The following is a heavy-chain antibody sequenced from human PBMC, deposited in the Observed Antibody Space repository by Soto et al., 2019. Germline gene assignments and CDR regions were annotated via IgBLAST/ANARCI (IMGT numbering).Heavy chain of an antibody. D-gene: IGHD6-13*01. Sequence: SETLSLTCTVSGGSISSGGYYWSWIRQHPGKGLEWIGYIYYSGSTYYNPSLKSRVTISVDTSKNQFSLKLSSVTAADTAVYYCARGIAAAGLYYYYYYGMDVWGQGTTVTAP. CDR3: ARGIAAAGLYYYYYYGMDV. V-gene: IGHV4-31*03. CDR1: GGSISSGGYY. CDR2: IYYSGST. J-gene: IGHJ6*02.